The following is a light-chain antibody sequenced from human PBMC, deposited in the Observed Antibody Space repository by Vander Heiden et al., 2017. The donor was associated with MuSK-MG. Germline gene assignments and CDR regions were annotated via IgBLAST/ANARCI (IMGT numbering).Light chain of an antibody. Sequence: DIVLTHSPRTLSLSPGERATLSCRASHSVSSSYLAWYQQKPGQAPRLLIYGASSRATGIPDRFSGSGSGTDFTLTSSRLEPEDFAVYYWQQYGSSRTFGQGTKVEIK. CDR2: GAS. CDR1: HSVSSSY. J-gene: IGKJ1*01. V-gene: IGKV3-20*01. CDR3: QQYGSSRT.